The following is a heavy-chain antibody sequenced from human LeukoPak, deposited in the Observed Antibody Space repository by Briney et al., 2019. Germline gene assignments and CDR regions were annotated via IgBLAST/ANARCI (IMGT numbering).Heavy chain of an antibody. J-gene: IGHJ4*02. CDR3: ARDQGTTGNDC. D-gene: IGHD4-17*01. V-gene: IGHV4-34*01. Sequence: SETLSLTCAVYGGSFSGYYWSWIRQPPGKGLEWIGEINHSGSTNYNPSLKSRVTISVDTSKNQFSLKLSSVTAADTAMYYCARDQGTTGNDCWGQGTLVTVSS. CDR2: INHSGST. CDR1: GGSFSGYY.